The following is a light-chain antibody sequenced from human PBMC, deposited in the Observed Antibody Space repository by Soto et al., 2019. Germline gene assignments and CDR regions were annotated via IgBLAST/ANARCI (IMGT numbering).Light chain of an antibody. CDR1: SSNIGNNY. V-gene: IGLV1-51*01. CDR2: DNN. J-gene: IGLJ3*02. Sequence: HSVLTQPPSVSAAPGQTVTISCSGSSSNIGNNYVSWYQQLPGTAPKLLIYDNNKRPSGIPDRFSGSKSGTSATLGITGLQTGDEADYYCGTWDSSLSVWVFGGGTKLTVL. CDR3: GTWDSSLSVWV.